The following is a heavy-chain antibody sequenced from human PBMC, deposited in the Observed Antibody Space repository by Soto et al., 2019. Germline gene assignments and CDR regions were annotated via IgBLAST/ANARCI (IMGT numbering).Heavy chain of an antibody. Sequence: QITLRESGPTLVQPTQTLTLTCTFSGFSLTTTGAGVAWIRQPPGKALEWLALLYWDGDKRYTPSLKNRLSITKDTSKNQVVLTMTNMDPMDTATYYCARDVSDYWGQGIVVTVSS. V-gene: IGHV2-5*02. CDR3: ARDVSDY. CDR2: LYWDGDK. J-gene: IGHJ4*02. CDR1: GFSLTTTGAG.